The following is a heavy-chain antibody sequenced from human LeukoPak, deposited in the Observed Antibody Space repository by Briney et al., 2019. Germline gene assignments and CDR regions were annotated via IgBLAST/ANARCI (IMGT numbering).Heavy chain of an antibody. V-gene: IGHV1-46*01. CDR2: INPSGGST. CDR1: GYTFTSYY. D-gene: IGHD3-22*01. Sequence: ASVKVSCKASGYTFTSYYMHWVRQAPGQGLEWMGIINPSGGSTSYAQKFQGRVTMTRDTSTSTVYMELSSLRYEDTAVYYCARDLRALTYYYDSSGYHYLPYYGMDVWGQGTTVTVSS. CDR3: ARDLRALTYYYDSSGYHYLPYYGMDV. J-gene: IGHJ6*02.